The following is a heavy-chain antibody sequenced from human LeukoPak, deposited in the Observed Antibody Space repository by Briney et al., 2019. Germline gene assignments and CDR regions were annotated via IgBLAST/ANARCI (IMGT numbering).Heavy chain of an antibody. CDR2: ISWNSGSI. CDR3: AKGGYYHWYFDL. CDR1: GFTFDDYA. J-gene: IGHJ2*01. Sequence: PGRSLRLSCAASGFTFDDYAMHWVRQAPGKGLEWVSGISWNSGSIGYADSVKGRFTISRDNAKNSLYLQMNSLRAEDTALYYCAKGGYYHWYFDLWGRGTLVIVSS. V-gene: IGHV3-9*01. D-gene: IGHD3-22*01.